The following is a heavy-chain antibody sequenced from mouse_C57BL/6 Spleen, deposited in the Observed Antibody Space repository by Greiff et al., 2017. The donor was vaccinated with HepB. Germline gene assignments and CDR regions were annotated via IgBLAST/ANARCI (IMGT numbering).Heavy chain of an antibody. Sequence: VHVKQSGAELVRPGASVKLSCTASGFNIKDDYMHWVKQRPEQGLEWIGWIDPENGDTEYASKFQGKATITADTSSNTAYLQLSSLTSEDTAVYYCTTPAWFACWGQGTLVTVSA. J-gene: IGHJ3*01. CDR2: IDPENGDT. V-gene: IGHV14-4*01. CDR3: TTPAWFAC. CDR1: GFNIKDDY.